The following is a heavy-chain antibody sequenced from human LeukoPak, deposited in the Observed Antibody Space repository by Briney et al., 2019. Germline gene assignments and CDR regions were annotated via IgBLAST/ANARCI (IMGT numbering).Heavy chain of an antibody. CDR1: GFTFSSYW. CDR2: IRHDGSEK. D-gene: IGHD5/OR15-5a*01. J-gene: IGHJ4*02. V-gene: IGHV3-7*01. CDR3: ANSVYDY. Sequence: PGGSLRLSCAASGFTFSSYWMSWVRQAPGKGLEWVANIRHDGSEKYYADSVKGRFTISRDNSKNTLYLQMNSLRAEDTAVYYCANSVYDYWGQGTLVTVSS.